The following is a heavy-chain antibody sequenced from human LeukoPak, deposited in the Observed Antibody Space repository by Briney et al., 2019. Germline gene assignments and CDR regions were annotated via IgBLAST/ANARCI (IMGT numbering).Heavy chain of an antibody. CDR2: ITGSIYFSGST. V-gene: IGHV4-59*01. J-gene: IGHJ6*02. CDR3: TRDSRDYGSGSYWDV. Sequence: PSEALSLTCTVTGGSINNDYWNWIRQPPGKGLDWIGYITGSIYFSGSTKYDPSLESRVTMSVDTSKNQFSLTLSSVTAADTAVYYCTRDSRDYGSGSYWDVWGQGTTVTVSS. D-gene: IGHD3-10*01. CDR1: GGSINNDY.